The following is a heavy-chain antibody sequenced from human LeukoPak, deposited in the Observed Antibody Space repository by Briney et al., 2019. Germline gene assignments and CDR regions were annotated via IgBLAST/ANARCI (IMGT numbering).Heavy chain of an antibody. CDR1: GYTFSDYH. CDR3: GRELGGGATREDWLDP. V-gene: IGHV1-2*02. CDR2: INCNSGAT. J-gene: IGHJ5*02. D-gene: IGHD1-26*01. Sequence: ASVKVSCTASGYTFSDYHMHWVRQAPGQGLEWMGWINCNSGATHYAQKFQGRVTMTRDTSISTTHMDLSSLTPDDTAVYYCGRELGGGATREDWLDPWGQGTLVTVSS.